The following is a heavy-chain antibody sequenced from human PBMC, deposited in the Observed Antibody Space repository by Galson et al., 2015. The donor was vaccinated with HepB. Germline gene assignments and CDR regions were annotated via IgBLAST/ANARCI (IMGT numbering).Heavy chain of an antibody. CDR1: GYSFTSYW. V-gene: IGHV5-51*01. CDR3: ARIIAVAGILDNYYGMDV. J-gene: IGHJ6*02. D-gene: IGHD6-19*01. Sequence: QSGAEVKKPGESLNISCKGSGYSFTSYWIGWVRQMPGKGLEWMGIIYPGDSDTRYSPSFQGQVTIPVDKSISTAYLQWSSLKASDTAMYYCARIIAVAGILDNYYGMDVWGQGTTVTVSS. CDR2: IYPGDSDT.